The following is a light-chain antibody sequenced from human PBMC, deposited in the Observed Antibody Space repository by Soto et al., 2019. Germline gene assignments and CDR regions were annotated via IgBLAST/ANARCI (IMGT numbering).Light chain of an antibody. V-gene: IGKV3-11*01. CDR1: QSVSNY. CDR2: DAF. CDR3: QHRYNWPPLT. J-gene: IGKJ4*01. Sequence: DIVLTQSPATLSLSPGERATLSCRASQSVSNYLAWYQQKPGQAPRLLIYDAFNRATGIPPRFSGSGSGTDFTLTISSLEPEDCAVYYCQHRYNWPPLTFGGGTKVEIK.